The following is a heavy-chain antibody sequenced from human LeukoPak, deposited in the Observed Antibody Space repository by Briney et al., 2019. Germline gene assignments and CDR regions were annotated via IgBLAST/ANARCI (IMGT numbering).Heavy chain of an antibody. CDR2: IKEDGSVK. CDR3: ARDSTWQLDY. CDR1: GFTFSTHW. D-gene: IGHD5-12*01. Sequence: GGSLRLSCTASGFTFSTHWMTWVRQPPGKGLEWVANIKEDGSVKYYVDSVKGRFTISRDNTKNALYLQMNSLRADDTAVYFCARDSTWQLDYWGQGTLITVSP. J-gene: IGHJ4*02. V-gene: IGHV3-7*03.